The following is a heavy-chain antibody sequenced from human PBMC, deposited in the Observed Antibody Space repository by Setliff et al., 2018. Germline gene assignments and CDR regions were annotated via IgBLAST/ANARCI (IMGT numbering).Heavy chain of an antibody. V-gene: IGHV4-34*01. D-gene: IGHD3-10*01. CDR2: ISHSGSA. CDR3: ARVDFTMIQGVIGH. J-gene: IGHJ1*01. Sequence: SETLSLTCAVYGGSFSTYFWSWIRQPPGKGLEWIEEISHSGSANYNPSLKSRVTMSVDTSKNQFSLNLNSVTAADTAVYYCARVDFTMIQGVIGHWGQGTLVTVSS. CDR1: GGSFSTYF.